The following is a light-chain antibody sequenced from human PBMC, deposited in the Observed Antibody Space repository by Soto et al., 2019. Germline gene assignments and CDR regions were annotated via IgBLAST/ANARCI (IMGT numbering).Light chain of an antibody. CDR3: SSYTSHYTRV. V-gene: IGLV2-14*03. CDR1: SDDVGGYNY. Sequence: QSALTQPPSASGSPGQSITISCTGTSDDVGGYNYVSWYQQHSGKAPKLIIYEVTNRPSGVSNRFSGSKSGNTASLTISGLQADDEADYHCSSYTSHYTRVFGTGTKVTVL. J-gene: IGLJ1*01. CDR2: EVT.